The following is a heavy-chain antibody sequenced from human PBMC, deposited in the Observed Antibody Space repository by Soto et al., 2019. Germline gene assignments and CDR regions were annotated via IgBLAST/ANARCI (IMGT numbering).Heavy chain of an antibody. D-gene: IGHD3-16*01. V-gene: IGHV3-9*01. J-gene: IGHJ6*03. Sequence: ESGGGLVQPGRSLRLACAASGFTFDQYTMHWVRQAPGKGLEWVSSITWHSGTIGYADSVKGRFTISRDNAKNSLYLQMNSLRGEDTALDYCAKEMITFGDFNYYYMDVWGNGTTVTVSS. CDR2: ITWHSGTI. CDR3: AKEMITFGDFNYYYMDV. CDR1: GFTFDQYT.